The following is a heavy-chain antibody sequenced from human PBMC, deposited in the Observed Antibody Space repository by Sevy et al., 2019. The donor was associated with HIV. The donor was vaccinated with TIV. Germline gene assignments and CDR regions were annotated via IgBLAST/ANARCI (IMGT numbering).Heavy chain of an antibody. J-gene: IGHJ4*02. CDR3: AKDFSYGGNSWNFDF. D-gene: IGHD4-17*01. Sequence: GGSLRLSCAASGFIFSKFALSWVRQAPGRGLEWVSAVSGNDGSTYYASSVKGRFTISRDISDKMLYLQMNSLSAEDTAVYYCAKDFSYGGNSWNFDFWGQGTLVTVSS. CDR2: VSGNDGST. V-gene: IGHV3-23*01. CDR1: GFIFSKFA.